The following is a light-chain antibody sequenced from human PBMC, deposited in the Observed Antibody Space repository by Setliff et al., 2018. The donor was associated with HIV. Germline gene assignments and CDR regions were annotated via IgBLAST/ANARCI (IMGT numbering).Light chain of an antibody. J-gene: IGLJ1*01. V-gene: IGLV2-14*03. CDR1: SSDVGGYNS. CDR3: HSKRSSSTPYV. CDR2: DVS. Sequence: QSALAQPASVSGSPGRSITISCTGNSSDVGGYNSVSWFQQHPGKAPKLLIYDVSDRPSGVSNRFSGSKSGNTASLTISGLQAEDEADYYCHSKRSSSTPYVVGTGTKVTVL.